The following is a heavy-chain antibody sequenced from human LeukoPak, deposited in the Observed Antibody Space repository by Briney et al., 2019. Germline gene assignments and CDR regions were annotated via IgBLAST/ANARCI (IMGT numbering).Heavy chain of an antibody. CDR3: AKDSYGDYGSHDY. D-gene: IGHD4-17*01. CDR1: GFTFSSYS. J-gene: IGHJ4*02. CDR2: ISGSGGST. Sequence: GGSLRLSCAASGFTFSSYSMSWVRQAPGKGLEWVSAISGSGGSTYYADSVKGRFTISRDNSKNTLYLQMNSLRAEDTAVYYCAKDSYGDYGSHDYWGQGTLVTVSS. V-gene: IGHV3-23*01.